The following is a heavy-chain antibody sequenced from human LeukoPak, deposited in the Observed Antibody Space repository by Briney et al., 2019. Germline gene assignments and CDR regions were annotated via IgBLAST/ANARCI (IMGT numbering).Heavy chain of an antibody. Sequence: SETLSLTCTVSGGSISSYYWSWIRQPPGKGLEWIGYIYYSGSTNYNPSLKSRVTISVDTSKNQFSLKLSSVTAADTAVYYCARSSQMYSSSWYEGPSPSYYFNYWGQGTLVTVSS. CDR2: IYYSGST. D-gene: IGHD6-13*01. CDR3: ARSSQMYSSSWYEGPSPSYYFNY. J-gene: IGHJ4*02. CDR1: GGSISSYY. V-gene: IGHV4-59*01.